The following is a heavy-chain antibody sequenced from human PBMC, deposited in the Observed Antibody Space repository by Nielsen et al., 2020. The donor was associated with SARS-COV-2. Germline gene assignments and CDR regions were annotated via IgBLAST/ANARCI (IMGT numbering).Heavy chain of an antibody. J-gene: IGHJ4*02. CDR3: ARSHVDTAMQFDY. CDR1: GGSISSYY. Sequence: SETLSLPCTVSGGSISSYYWSWIRQPPGKGLEWIGYIYYSGSTYYNPSLKSRVTISVDTSKNQFSLKLSSVTAADTAVYYCARSHVDTAMQFDYWGQGTLVTVSS. D-gene: IGHD5-18*01. CDR2: IYYSGST. V-gene: IGHV4-59*04.